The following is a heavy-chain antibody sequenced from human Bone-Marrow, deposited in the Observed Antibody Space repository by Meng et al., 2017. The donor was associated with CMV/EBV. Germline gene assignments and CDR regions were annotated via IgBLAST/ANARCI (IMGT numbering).Heavy chain of an antibody. CDR3: AREAYSGYLTQSDYFDY. CDR2: ISSSSSYI. J-gene: IGHJ4*02. V-gene: IGHV3-21*01. D-gene: IGHD5-12*01. Sequence: GESLKISCAASGFTSSSYSMNWVRQAPGKGLEWVSSISSSSSYIYYADSVKGRFTISRDNAKNSLYLQMNSLRAEDTAVYYCAREAYSGYLTQSDYFDYWGQGTLVTVSS. CDR1: GFTSSSYS.